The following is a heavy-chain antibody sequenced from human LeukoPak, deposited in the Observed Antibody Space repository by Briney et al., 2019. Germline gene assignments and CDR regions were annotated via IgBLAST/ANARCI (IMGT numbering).Heavy chain of an antibody. D-gene: IGHD6-6*01. CDR3: AREGRSSSPMDY. Sequence: GEPLKIPCKGSGYTFNTYWIGWVRQMPGKGLEWMGISYPGDSDTPYSPSFQGQDTISADKSISTAYLQWGSLKASDTAMYYCAREGRSSSPMDYWGQGTLVTVSS. CDR1: GYTFNTYW. CDR2: SYPGDSDT. V-gene: IGHV5-51*01. J-gene: IGHJ4*02.